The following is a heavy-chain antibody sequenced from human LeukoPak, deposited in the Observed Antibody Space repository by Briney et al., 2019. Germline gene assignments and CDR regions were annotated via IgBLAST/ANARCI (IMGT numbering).Heavy chain of an antibody. V-gene: IGHV3-23*01. CDR1: GFAFSSYT. J-gene: IGHJ4*02. Sequence: GGSLRLSCAGSGFAFSSYTMNWVRQAPGKGLEWVSAISGSGGSTYYADSVKGRFTISRDNSKNTLYLQMNSLRAEDTAVYYCANYYDILTGYPYYFDYWGQGTLVTVSS. CDR2: ISGSGGST. CDR3: ANYYDILTGYPYYFDY. D-gene: IGHD3-9*01.